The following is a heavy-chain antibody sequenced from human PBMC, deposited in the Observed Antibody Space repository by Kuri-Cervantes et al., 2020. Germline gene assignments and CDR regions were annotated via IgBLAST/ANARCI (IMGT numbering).Heavy chain of an antibody. D-gene: IGHD1-26*01. CDR3: ARVGYSGSYRVGIDY. CDR2: TYYRSKWYS. Sequence: SETLSLTCAISGASVSSNSAAWNWIRQSPSRGLEWLGRTYYRSKWYSDYAVSVKSRITINPDTSKNQFSLQLNSVTPEDTAVYYCARVGYSGSYRVGIDYWGQGTLVTVSS. CDR1: GASVSSNSAA. J-gene: IGHJ4*02. V-gene: IGHV6-1*01.